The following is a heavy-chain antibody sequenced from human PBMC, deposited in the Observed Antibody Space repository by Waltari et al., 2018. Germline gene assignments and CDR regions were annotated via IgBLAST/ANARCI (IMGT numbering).Heavy chain of an antibody. Sequence: QLQLQDSGPGLVKPSETLSLTCTVSGGSISTNYNWGWIRQPPGKGLERMGNMQYRGSTFYNPSLKRRVTISLDTSKNQFSLRLSSVGAADTAVYFCGRIAFGDDGGYFQHWGQGTLVTVSS. CDR1: GGSISTNYN. CDR3: GRIAFGDDGGYFQH. J-gene: IGHJ1*01. V-gene: IGHV4-39*01. D-gene: IGHD4-17*01. CDR2: MQYRGST.